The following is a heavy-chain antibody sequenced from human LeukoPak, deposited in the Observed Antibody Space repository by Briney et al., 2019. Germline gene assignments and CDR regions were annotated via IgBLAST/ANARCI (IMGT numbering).Heavy chain of an antibody. CDR2: IIDSGSTI. Sequence: GGSMRLSCAASGFTFSDHYMSWIRQAPGKGLEWVSRIIDSGSTINYADSVKGRFTVSRDNAKNSLYLQMNSLRAEDTAVYYCARDPDTSSKVDYWRQGTLVTVSS. J-gene: IGHJ4*02. CDR1: GFTFSDHY. D-gene: IGHD6-6*01. CDR3: ARDPDTSSKVDY. V-gene: IGHV3-11*01.